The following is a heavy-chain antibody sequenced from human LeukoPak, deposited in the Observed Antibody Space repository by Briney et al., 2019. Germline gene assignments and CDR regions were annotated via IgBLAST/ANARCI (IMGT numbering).Heavy chain of an antibody. CDR1: GFTFSNYA. D-gene: IGHD2-15*01. CDR2: INSDGSST. Sequence: GGSLRLSCAASGFTFSNYAMSWVRQTPGKGLVWVSRINSDGSSTSYADSVKGRFTISRDNAKNTLYLQMNSLRAEDTAVYYCAREYCSGGSCYPYYYYYYGMDVWGQGTTVTVSS. V-gene: IGHV3-74*01. J-gene: IGHJ6*02. CDR3: AREYCSGGSCYPYYYYYYGMDV.